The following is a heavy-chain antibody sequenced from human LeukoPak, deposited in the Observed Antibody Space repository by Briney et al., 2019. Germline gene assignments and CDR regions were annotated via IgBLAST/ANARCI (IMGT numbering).Heavy chain of an antibody. V-gene: IGHV1-18*01. J-gene: IGHJ5*02. CDR2: ISAYNGNT. D-gene: IGHD3-10*01. Sequence: GASVKVSCKASGYTFTSYGISWVRQAPGQGLEWMGWISAYNGNTNYAQKLQGRVTMTTDTSTSTAYMELRSLRSDDTAVYYCARDPINEWFGELLRFDPWGQGTLVTVSS. CDR3: ARDPINEWFGELLRFDP. CDR1: GYTFTSYG.